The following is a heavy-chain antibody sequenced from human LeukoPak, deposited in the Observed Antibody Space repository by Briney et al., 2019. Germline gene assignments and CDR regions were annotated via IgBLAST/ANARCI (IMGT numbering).Heavy chain of an antibody. CDR3: ARHNGGYCSGGSCQGGWFDP. CDR2: IYYSGST. V-gene: IGHV4-59*08. CDR1: GGSISSYY. Sequence: SETLSLTCTVSGGSISSYYWSWIRQPPGKGLEWIGYIYYSGSTNYNPSLKSRVTISVDTSKNQFSLKLSSVTAADTAVYYCARHNGGYCSGGSCQGGWFDPWGQGTLVTVSS. D-gene: IGHD2-15*01. J-gene: IGHJ5*02.